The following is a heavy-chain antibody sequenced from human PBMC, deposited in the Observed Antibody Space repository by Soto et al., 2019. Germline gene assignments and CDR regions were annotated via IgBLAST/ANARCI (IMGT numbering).Heavy chain of an antibody. Sequence: GGSLRLSCAASGFTFSSYAMSWVRQAPGKGLEWVSAISGSGGSTYYADSVKGRFTISRDNSKNTLYLQMNSLRAEDTAEYYCARGDIVAGFDPWGQGTLVTVSS. D-gene: IGHD2-21*01. CDR3: ARGDIVAGFDP. V-gene: IGHV3-23*01. CDR2: ISGSGGST. CDR1: GFTFSSYA. J-gene: IGHJ5*02.